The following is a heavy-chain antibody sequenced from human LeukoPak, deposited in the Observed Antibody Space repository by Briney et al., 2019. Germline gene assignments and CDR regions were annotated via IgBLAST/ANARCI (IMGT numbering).Heavy chain of an antibody. CDR3: TRSGWDLGYFDY. V-gene: IGHV3-30*03. J-gene: IGHJ4*02. Sequence: PGGSLRLSCAASGFTFSTYGIHWVRQAPGKGLEWVAVISYDGTNKYYADSVKGRFTISRDNAKNTLYLQMNSLRAEDTAVYFCTRSGWDLGYFDYWGQGTLVTVSS. D-gene: IGHD6-19*01. CDR1: GFTFSTYG. CDR2: ISYDGTNK.